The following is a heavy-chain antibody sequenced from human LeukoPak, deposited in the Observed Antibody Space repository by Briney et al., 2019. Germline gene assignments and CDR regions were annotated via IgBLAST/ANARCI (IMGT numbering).Heavy chain of an antibody. D-gene: IGHD1-26*01. V-gene: IGHV3-48*02. Sequence: GGSLRLSCAASGFTFSSYSMNWVRQAPGKGLEWVSYISSSSSTIYYADSVKGRFTISRDNAKNSLYLQMNSLRDEDTAVYYCARDEGKWELHTTFDYWGQGTLVTVSS. CDR3: ARDEGKWELHTTFDY. J-gene: IGHJ4*02. CDR2: ISSSSSTI. CDR1: GFTFSSYS.